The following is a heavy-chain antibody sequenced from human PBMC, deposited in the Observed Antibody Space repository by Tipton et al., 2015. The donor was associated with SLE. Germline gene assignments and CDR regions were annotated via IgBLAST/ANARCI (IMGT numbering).Heavy chain of an antibody. V-gene: IGHV3-21*01. CDR2: ISSSSSYI. CDR1: GFTFSSYS. CDR3: ARVGGTVLLWFGENDY. Sequence: GSLRLSCAASGFTFSSYSMNWVRQAPGKGLEWVSSISSSSSYIYYADSVKGRFTISRDNAKNSLYLQMNSLRAEDTAVYYCARVGGTVLLWFGENDYWGQGTLVTVSS. D-gene: IGHD3-10*01. J-gene: IGHJ4*02.